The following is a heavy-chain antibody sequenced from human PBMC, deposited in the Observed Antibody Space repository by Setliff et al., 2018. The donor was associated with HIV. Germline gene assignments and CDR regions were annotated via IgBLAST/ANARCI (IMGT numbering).Heavy chain of an antibody. CDR1: GGSFSGYY. CDR3: ARGSRQLTIFGVVFKTNYYFMDV. V-gene: IGHV4-34*01. CDR2: INHDRTT. J-gene: IGHJ6*03. Sequence: LSLTCAVSGGSFSGYYWSWIRQPPGKGLEWIGEINHDRTTNYNPSLKSRVTISVDTSKNQFSLTLNSVTAADTAVYYCARGSRQLTIFGVVFKTNYYFMDVWGKGTAVTVSS. D-gene: IGHD3-3*01.